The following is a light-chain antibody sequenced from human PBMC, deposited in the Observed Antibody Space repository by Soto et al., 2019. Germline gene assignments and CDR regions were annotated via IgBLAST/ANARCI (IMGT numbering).Light chain of an antibody. V-gene: IGLV1-40*01. J-gene: IGLJ1*01. CDR1: SSNIGTDYD. CDR3: QSYDSSLSGCV. CDR2: GNS. Sequence: QPVLTQPPSVSGAPGQRVTISCTGSSSNIGTDYDVHWYQQLPGTAPKLLIYGNSNRPSGVPDRFSGSKSGTSASLAITGVPAEDWAYFYCQSYDSSLSGCVFGTGTKVTVL.